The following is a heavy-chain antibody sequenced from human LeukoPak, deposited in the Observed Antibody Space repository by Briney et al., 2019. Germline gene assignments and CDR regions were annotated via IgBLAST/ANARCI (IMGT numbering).Heavy chain of an antibody. CDR2: INAGNGNT. D-gene: IGHD2-21*02. Sequence: ASVKVSCKTSGYNFSSYDMHWVRQAPGQGLEWMGWINAGNGNTKYSQNFQGRVTITRDTSASTVYMELSSQRSEDTAVYFCARVKAYCGGDCYSLAFDIWGQGTMVTVSS. V-gene: IGHV1-3*01. CDR1: GYNFSSYD. J-gene: IGHJ3*02. CDR3: ARVKAYCGGDCYSLAFDI.